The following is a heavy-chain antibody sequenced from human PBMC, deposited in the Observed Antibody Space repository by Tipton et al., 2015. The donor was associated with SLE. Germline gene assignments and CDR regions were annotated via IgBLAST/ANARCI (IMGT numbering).Heavy chain of an antibody. CDR1: GGSISSHY. CDR2: IYYSGST. CDR3: ARYGSSGWSYYFDY. J-gene: IGHJ4*02. Sequence: LRLSRTVSGGSISSHYWSWIRQPPGKGLEWIGYIYYSGSTNYNPSLKSRVTISVDTSKNQFSLKLSSVTAADTAVYYCARYGSSGWSYYFDYWGQGTLVTVSS. D-gene: IGHD6-19*01. V-gene: IGHV4-59*11.